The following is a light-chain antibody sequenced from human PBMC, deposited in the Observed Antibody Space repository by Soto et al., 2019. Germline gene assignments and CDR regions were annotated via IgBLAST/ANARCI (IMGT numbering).Light chain of an antibody. Sequence: QSALTQPPSASGSPGQSVIISCTGTSSDVGGYNYVSWYQQHPGKAPKLIIYEVTKRPSGVPYRFSGSKSGNTASLTVSGLQTEDEADYYCSSYTSKNTLVFGGGTKLTVL. CDR2: EVT. CDR1: SSDVGGYNY. CDR3: SSYTSKNTLV. J-gene: IGLJ2*01. V-gene: IGLV2-8*01.